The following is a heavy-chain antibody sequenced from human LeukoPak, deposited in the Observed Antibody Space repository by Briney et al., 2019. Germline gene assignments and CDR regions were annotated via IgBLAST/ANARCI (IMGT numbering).Heavy chain of an antibody. J-gene: IGHJ4*02. CDR1: GFTVSSSE. D-gene: IGHD1-26*01. V-gene: IGHV3-48*03. CDR3: ARVVGLR. CDR2: TSDSGSTI. Sequence: GGSLRLSCAASGFTVSSSEMNWVRQAPGKGLEWVSYTSDSGSTIYYADSVKGRFTISRDNTNNSLYLQMNSLRAEDTAVYYCARVVGLRWGQGTLVTVSS.